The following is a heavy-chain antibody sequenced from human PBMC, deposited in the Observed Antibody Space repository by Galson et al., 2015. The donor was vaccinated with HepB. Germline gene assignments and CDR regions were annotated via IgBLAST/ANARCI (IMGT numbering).Heavy chain of an antibody. CDR2: ISSSTSYI. D-gene: IGHD2-21*02. CDR1: GFTFSSYT. CDR3: ARDERGVAYCGGDCYSSAFEI. J-gene: IGHJ3*02. V-gene: IGHV3-21*01. Sequence: SLRLSCAASGFTFSSYTMNRVRQAPGKGLEWVSSISSSTSYIYYGDSLKGRFTISRDNAKNSLYLQMKSLRAEDTAVYYCARDERGVAYCGGDCYSSAFEIWGQGTMVTVSS.